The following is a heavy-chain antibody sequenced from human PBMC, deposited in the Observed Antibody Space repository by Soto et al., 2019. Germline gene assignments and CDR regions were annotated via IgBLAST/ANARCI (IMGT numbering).Heavy chain of an antibody. Sequence: GGSLRLSCAASGFTFSSYGMHWVRQAPGKGLEWVAVISYDGSNKYYADSVKGRFTISRDNSKNTLYLQMNSLRAEDTAVYYCAKDEYCSSTRCTFTYYYSGMDVWGQGTTVTVS. V-gene: IGHV3-30*18. D-gene: IGHD2-2*01. CDR2: ISYDGSNK. CDR1: GFTFSSYG. J-gene: IGHJ6*02. CDR3: AKDEYCSSTRCTFTYYYSGMDV.